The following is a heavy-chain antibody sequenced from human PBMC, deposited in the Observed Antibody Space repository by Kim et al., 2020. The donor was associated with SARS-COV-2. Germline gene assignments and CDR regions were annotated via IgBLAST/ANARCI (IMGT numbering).Heavy chain of an antibody. V-gene: IGHV3-23*05. D-gene: IGHD5-12*01. Sequence: YADSVKGRFPISKDNGKNVVYLQMNSLTAEDSAVDSCAKTSASGPTRAYDAWSQGTLVTVSS. J-gene: IGHJ5*02. CDR3: AKTSASGPTRAYDA.